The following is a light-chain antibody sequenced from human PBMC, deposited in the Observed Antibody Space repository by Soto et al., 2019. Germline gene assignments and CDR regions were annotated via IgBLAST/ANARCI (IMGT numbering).Light chain of an antibody. CDR2: AAS. CDR3: QKYNSAPFT. CDR1: QGISNY. V-gene: IGKV1-27*01. Sequence: DIQMTQSPSSLSASVGDRVTITCRASQGISNYLAWYQQKPGKVPKLLIYAASTLQSGVPSRFSGSGSGTDFTLTISSLQTEEVATDYYQKYNSAPFTFGPGTKVDIK. J-gene: IGKJ3*01.